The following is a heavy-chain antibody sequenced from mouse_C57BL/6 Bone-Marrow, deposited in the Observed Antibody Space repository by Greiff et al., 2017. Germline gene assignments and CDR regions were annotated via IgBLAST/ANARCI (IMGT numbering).Heavy chain of an antibody. Sequence: QVQLQQPGAELVRPGSSVKLSCKASGYTFTSYWMDWVKQRPGQGLEWIGNIYPSDSETHYNQKFKDKATLTVDKSSSTAYMQLSRLTSEDSAVYYCARGLYAMDYWGQGTSVTVSS. V-gene: IGHV1-61*01. CDR1: GYTFTSYW. J-gene: IGHJ4*01. CDR2: IYPSDSET. CDR3: ARGLYAMDY.